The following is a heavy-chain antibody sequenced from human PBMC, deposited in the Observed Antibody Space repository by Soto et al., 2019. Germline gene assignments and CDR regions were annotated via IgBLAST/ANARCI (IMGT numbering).Heavy chain of an antibody. J-gene: IGHJ4*02. Sequence: EASVKVSCKASGYTFTSYYMHWARQAPGQGLEWMGIINPSGGSTSYAQKFQGRVTMTRDTSTSTVYMELSSLRSEDTAVYYCARGHTDYYDSSGYALDYWGQGTLVTVSS. CDR2: INPSGGST. CDR1: GYTFTSYY. CDR3: ARGHTDYYDSSGYALDY. V-gene: IGHV1-46*01. D-gene: IGHD3-22*01.